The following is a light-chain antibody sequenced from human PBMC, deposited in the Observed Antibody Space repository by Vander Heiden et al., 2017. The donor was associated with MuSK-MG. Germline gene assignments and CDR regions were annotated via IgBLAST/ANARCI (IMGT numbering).Light chain of an antibody. CDR3: QSYDRSLSGYVV. Sequence: QSVLTQPPSVSGAPGQRVTISCTGSSSNIGAGYDVHWYQQLPGTAPKLLIYVNSNRPSGVSDRFSGSKSGTSASLAITGLQAEDEADYYCQSYDRSLSGYVVFGGGTKLTVL. J-gene: IGLJ2*01. CDR1: SSNIGAGYD. V-gene: IGLV1-40*01. CDR2: VNS.